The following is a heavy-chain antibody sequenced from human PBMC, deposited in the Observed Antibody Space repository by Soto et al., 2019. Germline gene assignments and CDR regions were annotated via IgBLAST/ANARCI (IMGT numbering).Heavy chain of an antibody. CDR1: GGSISTSNW. J-gene: IGHJ4*02. D-gene: IGHD6-13*01. Sequence: QVQLQESGPGLVKPSGTLSLTCAVSGGSISTSNWWSWVRQPPGKGLEWIGEVYRTGSTQYNPSLERRLTISADKSKNQFSLKLTSVTAADTAVYYCARARATIAAAAIFDCWGQGTLVTVSS. V-gene: IGHV4-4*02. CDR3: ARARATIAAAAIFDC. CDR2: VYRTGST.